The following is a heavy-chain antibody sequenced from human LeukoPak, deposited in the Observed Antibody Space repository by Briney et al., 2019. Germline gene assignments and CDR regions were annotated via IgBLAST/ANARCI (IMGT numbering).Heavy chain of an antibody. CDR3: ARHFGT. CDR1: GFTFSSYA. D-gene: IGHD3/OR15-3a*01. V-gene: IGHV4-39*01. Sequence: GSLRLSCIASGFTFSSYAMGWVRQAPGKGLEWIGSIYYSGSTYYNPSLKSRVTISVDTSKNQFSLKLRSVTAADTAVYYCARHFGTWGQGTLVTVSS. CDR2: IYYSGST. J-gene: IGHJ4*02.